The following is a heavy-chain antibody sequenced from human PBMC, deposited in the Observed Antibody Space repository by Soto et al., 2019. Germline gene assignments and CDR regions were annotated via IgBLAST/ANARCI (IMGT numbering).Heavy chain of an antibody. J-gene: IGHJ6*02. Sequence: GASLKVSCPASGCTCSSYAISWMRQAPGQGLEWMGGIIPIFGTANYAQKFQGRVTITADESTSTAYMELSSLRSEDTAVYYCAKIGDCGMDVWGQGT. D-gene: IGHD3-16*01. V-gene: IGHV1-69*13. CDR1: GCTCSSYA. CDR2: IIPIFGTA. CDR3: AKIGDCGMDV.